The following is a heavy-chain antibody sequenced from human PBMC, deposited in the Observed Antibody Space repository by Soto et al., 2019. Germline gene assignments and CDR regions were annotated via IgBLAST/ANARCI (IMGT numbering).Heavy chain of an antibody. J-gene: IGHJ5*02. V-gene: IGHV4-34*01. Sequence: SETLSLTCAVYGGSFSGYYWSWIRQPPGKGLEWIGEINHSGSTNYNPSLKSRVTISVDTSKNQFSLKLSSVTAADTAVYYCARLYQFWSGYFWFDPWGQGTLVTVSS. CDR3: ARLYQFWSGYFWFDP. CDR2: INHSGST. D-gene: IGHD3-3*01. CDR1: GGSFSGYY.